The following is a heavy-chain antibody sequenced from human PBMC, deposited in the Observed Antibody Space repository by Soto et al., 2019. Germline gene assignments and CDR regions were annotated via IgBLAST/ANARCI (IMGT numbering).Heavy chain of an antibody. Sequence: GGSLRLSCAASGFTFSDYSMNWVRQAPGEGLQWMSYISRTSSTIYYADSVKGRFTISIDNPKNSLYLQMNSLSDEDTAVYYCTSSKEDGSWSCDGQYYYDYHVIDVWGQGTTFTVS. CDR1: GFTFSDYS. J-gene: IGHJ6*02. CDR2: ISRTSSTI. V-gene: IGHV3-48*02. CDR3: TSSKEDGSWSCDGQYYYDYHVIDV. D-gene: IGHD3-10*01.